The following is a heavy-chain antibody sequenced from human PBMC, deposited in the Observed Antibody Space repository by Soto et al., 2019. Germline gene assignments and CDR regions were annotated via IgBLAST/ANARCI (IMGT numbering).Heavy chain of an antibody. CDR2: LSDSGVSP. Sequence: PGGSLRLSCAGSGFPFSSYAMSWVRQAPEKGLEWVSALSDSGVSPYYADSVKGRFTISRDNSKNTLYLQMDSLRVEDTALYYCAKMTSESYGRNYGMDVWGQGTTVTVYS. CDR3: AKMTSESYGRNYGMDV. J-gene: IGHJ6*02. V-gene: IGHV3-23*01. D-gene: IGHD5-18*01. CDR1: GFPFSSYA.